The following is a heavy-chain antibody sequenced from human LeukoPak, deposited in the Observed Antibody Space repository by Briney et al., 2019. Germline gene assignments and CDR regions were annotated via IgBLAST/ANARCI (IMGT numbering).Heavy chain of an antibody. D-gene: IGHD3-10*01. CDR2: ISASGGST. CDR3: AKRYSDGGFDP. V-gene: IGHV3-23*01. Sequence: GGSLRLSCAASGFTFSSYAMTWVRQAPGKGLEWVSAISASGGSTYYADSVKGRFTISRDNSKNTVFLQMNDLTIEDTAIYYCAKRYSDGGFDPWGQGTLVTVSS. CDR1: GFTFSSYA. J-gene: IGHJ5*02.